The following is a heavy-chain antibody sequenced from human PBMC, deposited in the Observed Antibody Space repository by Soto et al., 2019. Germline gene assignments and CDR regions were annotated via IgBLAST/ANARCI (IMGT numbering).Heavy chain of an antibody. CDR1: GGSFSGYY. Sequence: QVQLQQWGAGLLKPSETLSLTCAVYGGSFSGYYWSWIRQPPGKGLEWIGEINHSGSTNYNPSLKSRVTISVETSKNQFSLKLSSVTAADTAVYYCARGAVAGINWFDPWGQGTLVTVSS. J-gene: IGHJ5*02. D-gene: IGHD6-19*01. CDR3: ARGAVAGINWFDP. V-gene: IGHV4-34*01. CDR2: INHSGST.